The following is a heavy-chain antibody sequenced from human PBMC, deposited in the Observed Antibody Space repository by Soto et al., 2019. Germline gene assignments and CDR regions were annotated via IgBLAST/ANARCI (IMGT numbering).Heavy chain of an antibody. D-gene: IGHD6-19*01. V-gene: IGHV3-30*18. J-gene: IGHJ4*02. CDR1: GFTFSSYG. Sequence: QVQLVESGGGVVQPGRSLRLSCAASGFTFSSYGMHWVRQAPGKGLEWVAVISYDGSNKYYADSVKGRFTISRDNSKNTLYLQMNSLRAEDTAVYYCAKDRVAVAGTYFDYWGQGTLVTVSS. CDR3: AKDRVAVAGTYFDY. CDR2: ISYDGSNK.